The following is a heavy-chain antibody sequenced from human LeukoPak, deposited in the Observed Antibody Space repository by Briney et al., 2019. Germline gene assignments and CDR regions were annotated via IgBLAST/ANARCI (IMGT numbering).Heavy chain of an antibody. J-gene: IGHJ4*02. V-gene: IGHV3-48*02. CDR3: ARRDPFDY. CDR2: ISSDSGTI. Sequence: PGGSLRLSCASSGFTFSAYHMNWVRQVPVKGLEWISFISSDSGTIYYADSVKGRFTISRNNAANSLYLQMNNLRDEDTAVYYCARRDPFDYWGQGTMVTVSS. CDR1: GFTFSAYH.